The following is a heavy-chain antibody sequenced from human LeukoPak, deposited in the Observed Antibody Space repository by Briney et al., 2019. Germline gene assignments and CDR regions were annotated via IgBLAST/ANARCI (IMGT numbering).Heavy chain of an antibody. CDR2: INPANGYT. V-gene: IGHV1-3*01. J-gene: IGHJ3*02. Sequence: GASVKVSCKASGYTFTTYAMHWLRQAPGQTLEWLGWINPANGYTKYSQQIQGRVTITRDTSASTAYMELSSLRSEDTAVYYCATESYSGSYLYAFDIWGQGTMVTVSS. CDR1: GYTFTTYA. CDR3: ATESYSGSYLYAFDI. D-gene: IGHD1-26*01.